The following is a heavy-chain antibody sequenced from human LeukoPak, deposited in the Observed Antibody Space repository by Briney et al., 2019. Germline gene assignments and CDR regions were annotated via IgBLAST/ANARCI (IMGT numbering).Heavy chain of an antibody. Sequence: GGSLRLSCTASGFAFDEHGMSWVRQVPGKGLEWVSGINWSGGSTGYADPLRGRFTISRDNAKSSLYLQMDSLRAEDTALYYCARAPITSPFYFDYWGQGTLVTVSS. V-gene: IGHV3-20*04. J-gene: IGHJ4*02. CDR3: ARAPITSPFYFDY. CDR1: GFAFDEHG. CDR2: INWSGGST. D-gene: IGHD2-2*01.